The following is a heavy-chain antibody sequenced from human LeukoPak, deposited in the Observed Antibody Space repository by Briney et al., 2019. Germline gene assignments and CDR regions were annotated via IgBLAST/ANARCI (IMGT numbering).Heavy chain of an antibody. Sequence: GGSLRLSCAASGFTFSSYWMSWVRQAPGKGLEWVASIKQDGSEKYYVDSVKGRFTISRDNAKNSLYLQMDSLRAEDTAVYYCARRYFDWLLSHYFDYWGQGTLVTVSS. CDR2: IKQDGSEK. CDR3: ARRYFDWLLSHYFDY. CDR1: GFTFSSYW. J-gene: IGHJ4*02. V-gene: IGHV3-7*01. D-gene: IGHD3-9*01.